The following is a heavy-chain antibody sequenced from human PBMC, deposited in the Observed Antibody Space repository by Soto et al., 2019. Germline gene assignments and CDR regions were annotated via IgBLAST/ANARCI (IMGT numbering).Heavy chain of an antibody. CDR1: AYRFTDYC. D-gene: IGHD4-17*01. CDR3: ARDHSAMTTGRAGRDWFDP. CDR2: VNAESGAT. J-gene: IGHJ5*02. Sequence: QVQLVQSGTEVKMPGASVKVSCKASAYRFTDYCLHWVRQAPGQGLEWMGWVNAESGATYYAQKFQGRVGETKDTSISTAYMELRRVTPDDTAIYYRARDHSAMTTGRAGRDWFDPWGQGTLVTVSS. V-gene: IGHV1-2*02.